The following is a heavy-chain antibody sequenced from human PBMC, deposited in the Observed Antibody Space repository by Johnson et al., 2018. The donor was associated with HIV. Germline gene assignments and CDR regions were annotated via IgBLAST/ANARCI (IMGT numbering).Heavy chain of an antibody. D-gene: IGHD3-16*01. CDR2: IKQDGSNK. J-gene: IGHJ3*02. Sequence: VQLVESGGGLVQPGGSLRLSCAASGFTFSSYWMSWVRQAPGKGLEWVANIKQDGSNKYYADSVKGRFTISRDNSKNTRYLQMNSLRAEDTAVYYCARDIEYHYDYVWGSRGAFDIWGQGTMVTVSS. CDR3: ARDIEYHYDYVWGSRGAFDI. CDR1: GFTFSSYW. V-gene: IGHV3-7*01.